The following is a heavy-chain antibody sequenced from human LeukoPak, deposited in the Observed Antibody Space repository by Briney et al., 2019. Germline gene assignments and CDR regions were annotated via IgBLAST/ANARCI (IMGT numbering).Heavy chain of an antibody. V-gene: IGHV3-33*06. CDR2: IWYDGRKT. J-gene: IGHJ4*02. D-gene: IGHD4-17*01. Sequence: PGGSLRLSCAASGFTFSNYGMHWIRQAPGKGLEWVAVIWYDGRKTYYADSVRGRFTISRDNSKNTPFLQMNNLRAEDTAIYFCAKDLGTTGMYFQYWGQGNLVTV. CDR3: AKDLGTTGMYFQY. CDR1: GFTFSNYG.